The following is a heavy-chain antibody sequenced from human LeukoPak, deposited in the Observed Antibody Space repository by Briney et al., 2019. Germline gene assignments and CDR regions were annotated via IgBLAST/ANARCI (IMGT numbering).Heavy chain of an antibody. D-gene: IGHD2-2*01. J-gene: IGHJ4*02. CDR2: IWHDGNYK. CDR3: ANWQLGSCSSSTCYPVEY. V-gene: IGHV3-33*06. CDR1: GLTFSNYN. Sequence: PGGSLTLSCVASGLTFSNYNMHWVRQAPGKGLEWVAVIWHDGNYKYYVDSVKGRFTISRDNSKNTLYLQMNSLRAEDTAVYYCANWQLGSCSSSTCYPVEYWGQGTLVTVSS.